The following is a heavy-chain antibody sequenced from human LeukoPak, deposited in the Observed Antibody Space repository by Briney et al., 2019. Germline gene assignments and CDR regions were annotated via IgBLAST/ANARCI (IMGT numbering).Heavy chain of an antibody. CDR2: IYHSGTT. J-gene: IGHJ4*02. V-gene: IGHV4-59*11. Sequence: PSETLSLTCSVSGGSISGHYWSWIRQPPGKGLEWIGYIYHSGTTDYNPSLKTRLTISVDTSKNQISLNLSSMTSADTSVYYCARDSNRGFGFDYRGPGTPGHVSS. CDR3: ARDSNRGFGFDY. D-gene: IGHD2/OR15-2a*01. CDR1: GGSISGHY.